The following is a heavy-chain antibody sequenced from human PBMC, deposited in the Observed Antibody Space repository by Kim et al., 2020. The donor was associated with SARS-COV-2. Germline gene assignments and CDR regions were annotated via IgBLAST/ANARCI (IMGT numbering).Heavy chain of an antibody. V-gene: IGHV1-46*01. D-gene: IGHD2-15*01. CDR3: AKSLGHCSGGSCLGGYYHGMDV. J-gene: IGHJ6*02. CDR1: GYTFTNYY. CDR2: INPSSGGA. Sequence: ASVKVSCKASGYTFTNYYMHWVRQAPGQGLEWMAIINPSSGGANYAHKFQGRVTMTRDTSTTTVYMELSSLRSEDTAVYYCAKSLGHCSGGSCLGGYYHGMDVWGQGTTVTVSS.